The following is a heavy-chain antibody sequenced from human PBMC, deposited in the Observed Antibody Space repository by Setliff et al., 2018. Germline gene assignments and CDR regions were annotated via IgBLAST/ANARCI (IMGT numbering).Heavy chain of an antibody. V-gene: IGHV3-23*01. CDR1: GFTFSSYA. CDR2: LNDVGHNT. D-gene: IGHD2-15*01. Sequence: GGSLRLSCAASGFTFSSYAMSWVRQAPGKGLEWVSGLNDVGHNTYYADSVKGRFTISRDNSKNTLYLQMNSLRAEDTAVYYCAKDDAGYCSGGSCYAPFDYWGQGTLVTVSS. J-gene: IGHJ4*02. CDR3: AKDDAGYCSGGSCYAPFDY.